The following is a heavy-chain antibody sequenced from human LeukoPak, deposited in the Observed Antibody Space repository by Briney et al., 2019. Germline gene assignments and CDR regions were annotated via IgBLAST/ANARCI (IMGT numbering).Heavy chain of an antibody. J-gene: IGHJ4*02. CDR2: IYYSGST. V-gene: IGHV4-31*03. CDR3: ARDIAAAGGDYFDY. CDR1: GGSISSGGYY. D-gene: IGHD6-13*01. Sequence: SETLSLTCTVSGGSISSGGYYWSWIRQHPGKGLEWIGYIYYSGSTYYNPSLKSRVTISVDTSKNQFSLKLSSVTAADTAVYYCARDIAAAGGDYFDYWGQGTLVTVSS.